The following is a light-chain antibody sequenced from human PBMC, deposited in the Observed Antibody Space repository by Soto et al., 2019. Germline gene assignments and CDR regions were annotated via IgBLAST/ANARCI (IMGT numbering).Light chain of an antibody. CDR3: QVWDSRRDQCV. Sequence: SYALAQPPSVSVAPRQTARITCGGKNIGDKDVHWYQQKPGQAPVLVVYDSTDRPSGVPERFSGSNSGNTASLTISGVEAGDEADHYCQVWDSRRDQCVFGGGTKLTVL. CDR1: NIGDKD. J-gene: IGLJ3*02. V-gene: IGLV3-21*02. CDR2: DST.